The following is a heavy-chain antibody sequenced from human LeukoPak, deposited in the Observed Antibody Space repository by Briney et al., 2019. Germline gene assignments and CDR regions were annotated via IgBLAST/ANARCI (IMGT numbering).Heavy chain of an antibody. Sequence: GGSLRLSCAASEVTFSNYAMSWVRQAPGKGLEWVSAISGSGGSTFYPDSVKGRFTISRDNSKNTLYLQMNSLRAEDTAVYYCARGEITMIVSWGQGTLVTVSS. D-gene: IGHD3-22*01. J-gene: IGHJ4*02. V-gene: IGHV3-23*01. CDR3: ARGEITMIVS. CDR1: EVTFSNYA. CDR2: ISGSGGST.